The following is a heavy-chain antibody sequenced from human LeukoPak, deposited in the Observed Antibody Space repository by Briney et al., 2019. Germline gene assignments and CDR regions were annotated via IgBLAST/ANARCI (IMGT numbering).Heavy chain of an antibody. Sequence: AGGSLRLSCAASGFTFSNYGMHWVRQAPGKGLEWVAFIRYDGSNKYYADSVKGRFTISRDNSKNTLYLQMNRLRAEDTAVYYCAKVRAMIGFWVRSYYYYMDVWGKGTTVTVSS. CDR1: GFTFSNYG. CDR2: IRYDGSNK. V-gene: IGHV3-30*02. D-gene: IGHD5-12*01. CDR3: AKVRAMIGFWVRSYYYYMDV. J-gene: IGHJ6*03.